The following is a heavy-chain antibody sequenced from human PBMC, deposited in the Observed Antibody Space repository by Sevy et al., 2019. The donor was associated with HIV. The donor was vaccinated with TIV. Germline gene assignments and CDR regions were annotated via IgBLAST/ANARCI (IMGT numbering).Heavy chain of an antibody. CDR2: ISSNGGST. D-gene: IGHD3-10*01. J-gene: IGHJ5*02. Sequence: GGSLRLSCSASGFTFSSYAMHWVRQAPGKGLEYVSAISSNGGSTYYADSVKGRFTISRDNSKNTLYLQMSSLRAEDTAVYYCVKGTGYGSGSYPKALNRFDPWGQGTLVTVSS. V-gene: IGHV3-64D*06. CDR1: GFTFSSYA. CDR3: VKGTGYGSGSYPKALNRFDP.